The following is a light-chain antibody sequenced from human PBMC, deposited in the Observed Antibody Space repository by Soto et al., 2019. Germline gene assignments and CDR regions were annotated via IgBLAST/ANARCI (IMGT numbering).Light chain of an antibody. CDR2: AAS. V-gene: IGKV1-17*03. CDR3: LQHKSYPWT. J-gene: IGKJ1*01. CDR1: HGSSNY. Sequence: DIQITQSPSAISSSVVGSITITCRASHGSSNYLAWFQQKPGKVPKRLIYAASSWQSGVPSRFSGSGSGTEFTLTISSLQPEDFATYYCLQHKSYPWTFGQGTKVDIK.